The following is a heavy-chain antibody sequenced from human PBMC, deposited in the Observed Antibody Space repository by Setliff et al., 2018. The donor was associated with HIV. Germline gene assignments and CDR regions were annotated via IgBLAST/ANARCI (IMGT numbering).Heavy chain of an antibody. CDR3: ARFDVTPMTTRDY. J-gene: IGHJ4*02. V-gene: IGHV4-34*01. CDR1: GASFTDYY. Sequence: PSETLSLICAFYGASFTDYYWNWIRQPPGKGLEWIGEIHHTGHINYNPSFKSRVTMSLDMSTNQFSLKMASMTAADSAVYYCARFDVTPMTTRDYWGQGTQVTVSS. D-gene: IGHD4-17*01. CDR2: IHHTGHI.